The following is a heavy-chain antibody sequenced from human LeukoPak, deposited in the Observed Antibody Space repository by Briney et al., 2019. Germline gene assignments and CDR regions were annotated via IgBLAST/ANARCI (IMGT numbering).Heavy chain of an antibody. J-gene: IGHJ4*02. Sequence: PGGSLRLSCAASGFTFSSYALSWVRQAPGKGLEWVSSMTGSGMSTYYADSVKGRFTISRDNSKNMLYLQMNSLRAEDTAVYYCAKGAVVIKFLFDSWGQGTLVTVSS. CDR2: MTGSGMST. CDR1: GFTFSSYA. CDR3: AKGAVVIKFLFDS. V-gene: IGHV3-23*01. D-gene: IGHD4-23*01.